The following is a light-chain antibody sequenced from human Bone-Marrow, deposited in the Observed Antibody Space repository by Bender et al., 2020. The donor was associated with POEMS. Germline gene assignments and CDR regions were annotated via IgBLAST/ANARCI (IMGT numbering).Light chain of an antibody. J-gene: IGLJ3*02. CDR3: QSYDNSLGGWV. CDR2: GYN. Sequence: QSVLTQPPSVSGTPGQRVTIFCSGSPSNIGNNYVYWYQQLPGTAPKLLIYGYNNRPSGVPDRFSGSKSGTSASLAITGLQAEDEGDYYCQSYDNSLGGWVFGGGTKLTVL. CDR1: PSNIGNNY. V-gene: IGLV1-40*01.